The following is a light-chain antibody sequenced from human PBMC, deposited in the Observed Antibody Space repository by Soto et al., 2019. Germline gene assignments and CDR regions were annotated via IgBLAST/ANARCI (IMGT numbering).Light chain of an antibody. CDR3: QQYNGYSTWT. J-gene: IGKJ1*01. Sequence: DIQMTQSPSTLSASVGDRVTITCRASQSISSWLAWYQQKPGKAPKLLIYDASSLQSGVPSRFSGSGSGTDFTLTISSLQPDDFATYYCQQYNGYSTWTFGQGTKVDIK. CDR2: DAS. CDR1: QSISSW. V-gene: IGKV1-5*01.